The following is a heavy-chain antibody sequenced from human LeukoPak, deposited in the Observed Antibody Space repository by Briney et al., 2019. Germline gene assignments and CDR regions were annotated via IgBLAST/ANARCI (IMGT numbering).Heavy chain of an antibody. J-gene: IGHJ4*02. Sequence: GGSLRLSCAASGFSFNSHSMSWVRQGPGKGLEWVSAISATGGDTYYADSVKGRFTISRDNSKHTLYLQMSSLTAEDTAIYYCAIRTLSATFDYWGQGTLVTVSS. CDR1: GFSFNSHS. CDR3: AIRTLSATFDY. CDR2: ISATGGDT. D-gene: IGHD2-2*01. V-gene: IGHV3-23*01.